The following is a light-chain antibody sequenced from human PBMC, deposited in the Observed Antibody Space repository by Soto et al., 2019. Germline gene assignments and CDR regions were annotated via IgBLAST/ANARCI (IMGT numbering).Light chain of an antibody. V-gene: IGLV2-14*03. CDR2: YVS. J-gene: IGLJ1*01. CDR3: SSYTRSITFV. Sequence: QSALTQPASVSGSPGQSITISCTGTSRDVGFYNYVSWYQHHPGKAPRLMIFYVSNRPSGVANRFSGSKSGNTASRTISGLKAEDEADYYCSSYTRSITFVFCTGTKVTVL. CDR1: SRDVGFYNY.